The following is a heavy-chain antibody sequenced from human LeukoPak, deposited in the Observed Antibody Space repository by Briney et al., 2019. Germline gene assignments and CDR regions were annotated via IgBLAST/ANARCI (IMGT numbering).Heavy chain of an antibody. D-gene: IGHD3-22*01. CDR2: IYFTGSH. Sequence: SETLSLTCTVSGGSFSNNYWTWIRQPPGKGVEWIGFIYFTGSHNYNPSLKSRVTMSVDTSKNQFSLNLSSVTAADTAVYYCTRGSIAYYYMDVWGKGTTVTISS. V-gene: IGHV4-59*01. J-gene: IGHJ6*03. CDR1: GGSFSNNY. CDR3: TRGSIAYYYMDV.